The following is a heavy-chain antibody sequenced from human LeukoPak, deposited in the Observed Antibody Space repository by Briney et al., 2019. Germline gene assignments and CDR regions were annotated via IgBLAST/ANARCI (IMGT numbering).Heavy chain of an antibody. D-gene: IGHD3-9*01. Sequence: GESLQISFKGSGYSFTSYWIGWVRQMPGKGLEWMGIIYPGDSDTRYSPSFQGQVTISADKSISTAYLQWSSLKASDTAMYYCATQTILTGYSGAFDIWGQGTMVTVSS. J-gene: IGHJ3*02. CDR3: ATQTILTGYSGAFDI. V-gene: IGHV5-51*01. CDR1: GYSFTSYW. CDR2: IYPGDSDT.